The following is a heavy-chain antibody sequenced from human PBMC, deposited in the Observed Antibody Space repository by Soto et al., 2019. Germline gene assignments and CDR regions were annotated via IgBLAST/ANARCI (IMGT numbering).Heavy chain of an antibody. V-gene: IGHV3-48*03. Sequence: SGFTFSSYEMNGVRQGRGKGLEWVSYISSSGSIIYQEDSVKGRFTVSRDNAKNSLYLQMNSLRAEDTAVCYCARGSITIFGVVLYWGQGTLVTVAS. D-gene: IGHD3-3*01. CDR1: GFTFSSYE. CDR3: ARGSITIFGVVLY. CDR2: ISSSGSII. J-gene: IGHJ4*02.